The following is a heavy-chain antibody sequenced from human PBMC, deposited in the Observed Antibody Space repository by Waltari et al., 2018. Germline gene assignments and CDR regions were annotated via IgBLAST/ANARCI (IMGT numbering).Heavy chain of an antibody. CDR2: INPNSGGT. D-gene: IGHD3-22*01. V-gene: IGHV1-2*02. Sequence: QVQLVQSGAEVRKPGASVKVSCKASGYTFTDSYMHWVRQAPGQGLEWMGWINPNSGGTNYADKFQGRVTMTRDTSMRSAYMEMSRLRSDDTAVYYCARLLLGDSTGYYYLDSWGQGTLVTVSS. CDR3: ARLLLGDSTGYYYLDS. J-gene: IGHJ4*02. CDR1: GYTFTDSY.